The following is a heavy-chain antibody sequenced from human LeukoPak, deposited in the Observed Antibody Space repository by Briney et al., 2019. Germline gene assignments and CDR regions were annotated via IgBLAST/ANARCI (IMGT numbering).Heavy chain of an antibody. J-gene: IGHJ6*03. Sequence: SETLSLTCTVSGGSISSGSYYWSWIRQPVGKGLEWIGRIYTSGSTNYNPSLKSRVTISVDTSKNQFSLKLSSVTAADTAVYYCARSPPRYCSSTSCYYYYYMDVWGKGTTVTISS. CDR3: ARSPPRYCSSTSCYYYYYMDV. V-gene: IGHV4-61*02. CDR2: IYTSGST. CDR1: GGSISSGSYY. D-gene: IGHD2-2*01.